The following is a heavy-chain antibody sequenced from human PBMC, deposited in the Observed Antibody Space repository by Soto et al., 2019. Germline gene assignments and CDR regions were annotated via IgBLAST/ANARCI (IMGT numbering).Heavy chain of an antibody. CDR2: VNHNGRN. D-gene: IGHD6-19*01. CDR1: GGSFSGYF. V-gene: IGHV4-34*01. J-gene: IGHJ3*01. Sequence: QLHQQQWGAGLLKPSETLSLTCDVYGGSFSGYFWNWIRQSPGKGLEWIGKVNHNGRNNYNPSLKSRVTISLDMYKKQISLKLTSVTAADTAVYYCARGGSSDWQVAFDFWGQGTMVTVSS. CDR3: ARGGSSDWQVAFDF.